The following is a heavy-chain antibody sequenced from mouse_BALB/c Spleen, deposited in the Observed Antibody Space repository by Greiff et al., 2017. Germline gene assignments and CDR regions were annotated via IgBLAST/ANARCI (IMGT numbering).Heavy chain of an antibody. CDR1: GYTFTSYY. CDR2: IYPGNVNT. CDR3: ARDGNRAMDY. V-gene: IGHV1S56*01. D-gene: IGHD2-1*01. Sequence: VQLQQSGPELVKPGASVRISCKASGYTFTSYYIHWVKQRPGQGLEWIGWIYPGNVNTKYNEKFKGKATLTADKSSSTAYMQLSSLTSEDSAVYFCARDGNRAMDYWGQGTSVTVSS. J-gene: IGHJ4*01.